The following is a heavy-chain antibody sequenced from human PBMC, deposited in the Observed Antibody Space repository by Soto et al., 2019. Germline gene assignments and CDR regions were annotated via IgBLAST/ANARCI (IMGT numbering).Heavy chain of an antibody. V-gene: IGHV4-39*01. D-gene: IGHD3-9*01. CDR1: GGSISSSSYY. Sequence: ETLSLTCTVSGGSISSSSYYWGWIRQPPGKGLEWIGSIYYSGSTYYNPSLKSRVTISVDTSKNQFSLKLSSVTAADTAVYYCARHREYDILTSYSHNWFDPWGQGTLVTVS. J-gene: IGHJ5*02. CDR3: ARHREYDILTSYSHNWFDP. CDR2: IYYSGST.